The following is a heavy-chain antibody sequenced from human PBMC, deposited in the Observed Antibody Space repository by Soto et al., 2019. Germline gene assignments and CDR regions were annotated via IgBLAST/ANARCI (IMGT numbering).Heavy chain of an antibody. CDR1: GYTFTSYD. CDR2: MNPNSGNT. V-gene: IGHV1-8*01. J-gene: IGHJ6*02. D-gene: IGHD3-3*01. CDR3: ARVLSWASYYDFWSGYYNYYYYGMDV. Sequence: QVQLVQSGAEVKKPGASVKVSCKASGYTFTSYDINWVRQATGQGLEWMGWMNPNSGNTGYAQKFQGRVTMTRKPSLSTAYMGLSSLRSEDTAVYYCARVLSWASYYDFWSGYYNYYYYGMDVWGQGTTVTVSS.